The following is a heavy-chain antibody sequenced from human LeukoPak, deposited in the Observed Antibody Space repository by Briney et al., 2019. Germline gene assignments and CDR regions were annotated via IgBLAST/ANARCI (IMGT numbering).Heavy chain of an antibody. CDR1: GFTFSSYG. Sequence: GGSLRLSCAASGFTFSSYGMHWVRQAPGKGLEWVAVIWYDGSSKYYADSVKGRFTISRDNSKNTLYLQMNSLRAEDTAVYYCARDLKEDFWSGYFYYYGMDVWGQGTTVTVSS. V-gene: IGHV3-33*01. D-gene: IGHD3-3*01. J-gene: IGHJ6*02. CDR2: IWYDGSSK. CDR3: ARDLKEDFWSGYFYYYGMDV.